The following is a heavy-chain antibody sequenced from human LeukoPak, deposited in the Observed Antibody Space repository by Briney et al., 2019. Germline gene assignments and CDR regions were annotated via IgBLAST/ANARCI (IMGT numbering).Heavy chain of an antibody. V-gene: IGHV3-30*18. Sequence: GGSLRLSCAASGFTFSSYAMSWVRQAPGKGLEWVAVISYDGSNKYYADSVEGRFTISRDNSKNTLYLQMNSLRAEDTAVYYCAKDLTPPRSYYYDSSGSSTPDYWGQGTLVTVSS. CDR3: AKDLTPPRSYYYDSSGSSTPDY. CDR2: ISYDGSNK. J-gene: IGHJ4*02. CDR1: GFTFSSYA. D-gene: IGHD3-22*01.